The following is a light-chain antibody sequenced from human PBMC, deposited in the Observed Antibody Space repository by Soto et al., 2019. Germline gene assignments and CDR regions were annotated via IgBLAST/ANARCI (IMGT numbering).Light chain of an antibody. CDR1: QSISSW. V-gene: IGKV1-5*01. CDR3: QQYNSYST. CDR2: DAS. Sequence: DIQITQFPSTLSSSVGDRGTITCRASQSISSWLAWYQQKPGKAPKLLIYDASSLESGVPSRFSGSGSGTEFTLTISSLQPDDFATYYCQQYNSYSTFGQGTKVDI. J-gene: IGKJ1*01.